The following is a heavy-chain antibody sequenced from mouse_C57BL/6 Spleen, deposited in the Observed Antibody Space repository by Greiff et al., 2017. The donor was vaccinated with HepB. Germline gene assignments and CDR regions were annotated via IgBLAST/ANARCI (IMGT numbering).Heavy chain of an antibody. J-gene: IGHJ3*01. CDR2: IDPETGGT. D-gene: IGHD6-1*01. V-gene: IGHV1-15*01. CDR1: GYTFTDYE. Sequence: QLKQSGAELVRPGASVTLSCKASGYTFTDYEMHWVKQTPVQGREWIGAIDPETGGTAYNQKFKGKAILTADKSSSTAYMELRSLTSEDSAGYYCPLGRPFAYWGQGTLVTVSA. CDR3: PLGRPFAY.